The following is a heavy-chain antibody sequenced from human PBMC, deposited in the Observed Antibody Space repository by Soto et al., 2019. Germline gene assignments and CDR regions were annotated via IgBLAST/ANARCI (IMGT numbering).Heavy chain of an antibody. CDR3: AKDLLYYDFWSGPFDY. Sequence: PGGSLRLSCAASGFTFSSYAMSWVRQAPGKGLEWVSAISGSGGSTYYADSVKGRFTISRDNSKNTLYLQMNSLRAEDTAVYYCAKDLLYYDFWSGPFDYWGQGTLVTVSS. CDR1: GFTFSSYA. J-gene: IGHJ4*02. V-gene: IGHV3-23*01. D-gene: IGHD3-3*01. CDR2: ISGSGGST.